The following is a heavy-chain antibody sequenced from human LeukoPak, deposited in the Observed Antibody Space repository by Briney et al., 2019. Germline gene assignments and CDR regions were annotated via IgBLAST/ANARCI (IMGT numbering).Heavy chain of an antibody. CDR1: GGSISSSSYY. CDR2: IYYSGST. D-gene: IGHD2-2*02. CDR3: ARRYCSSTSCYTWLDY. J-gene: IGHJ4*02. V-gene: IGHV4-39*01. Sequence: SETLSLTCTVSGGSISSSSYYWGWIRQPPGKGLEWIGSIYYSGSTYYNPSLKSRVTISVDTSKNQFSLKLSSVTAADTAVYYCARRYCSSTSCYTWLDYWGQGTLVTVSS.